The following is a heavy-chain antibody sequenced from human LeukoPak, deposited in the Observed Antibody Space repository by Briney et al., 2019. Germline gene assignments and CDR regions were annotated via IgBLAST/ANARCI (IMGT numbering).Heavy chain of an antibody. D-gene: IGHD2-15*01. J-gene: IGHJ4*02. CDR2: ISSDGGST. Sequence: GGSLRLSCAASGFPFSTYSMHWVRQAPGKGLEYVSAISSDGGSTFYANSVRGRLTISRDNSKNTVYLQMNSLRAEDTAVYYCARDIPTPFWGQGTLVTVSS. CDR1: GFPFSTYS. CDR3: ARDIPTPF. V-gene: IGHV3-64*01.